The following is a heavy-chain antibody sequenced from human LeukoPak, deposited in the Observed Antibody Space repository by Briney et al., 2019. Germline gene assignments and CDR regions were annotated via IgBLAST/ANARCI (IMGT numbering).Heavy chain of an antibody. D-gene: IGHD5-18*01. CDR1: GYTFTSYD. CDR2: MNPNSGNT. CDR3: ARNGYSYGVYYYYYMDV. J-gene: IGHJ6*03. V-gene: IGHV1-8*03. Sequence: ASVKVSCKASGYTFTSYDINWVRQATGQGLEWMGWMNPNSGNTGYAQKFQGRVTITRNTSISTAYMELSSLRSEDTAVYYCARNGYSYGVYYYYYMDVWGKGTTVTVSS.